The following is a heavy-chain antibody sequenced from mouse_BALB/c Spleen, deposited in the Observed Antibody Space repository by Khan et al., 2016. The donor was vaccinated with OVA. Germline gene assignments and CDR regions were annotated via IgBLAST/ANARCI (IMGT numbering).Heavy chain of an antibody. CDR2: INTYTGEP. D-gene: IGHD2-10*01. Sequence: QIQLVQSGPELKKPGETVKISCKASGHTFTKYGMNWVKQAPGEGLKWMGWINTYTGEPTYADDFNGRFAFSLETSASTAYFQINNLKNEDTATYFCARPPYFSYVMDNWGQGTSVTVSS. V-gene: IGHV9-3-1*01. CDR3: ARPPYFSYVMDN. J-gene: IGHJ4*01. CDR1: GHTFTKYG.